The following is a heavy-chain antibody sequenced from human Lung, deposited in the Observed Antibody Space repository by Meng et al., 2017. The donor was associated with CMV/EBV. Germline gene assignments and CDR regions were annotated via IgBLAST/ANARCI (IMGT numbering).Heavy chain of an antibody. CDR2: INHSRNT. J-gene: IGHJ4*02. V-gene: IGHV4-34*01. D-gene: IGHD6-6*01. CDR1: GGSFSGYY. Sequence: SETLSLTCAVYGGSFSGYYWTWIRQPPGKGLEWIGEINHSRNTNYNPSLKSRVTMSVDTSKNQLSLNLSSVSAADTAVYYCARGRVAARQIQRPGLYCEDWGQGTXVTVSS. CDR3: ARGRVAARQIQRPGLYCED.